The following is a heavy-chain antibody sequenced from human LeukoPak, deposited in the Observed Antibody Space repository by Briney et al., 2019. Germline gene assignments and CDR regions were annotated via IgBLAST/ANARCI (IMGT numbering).Heavy chain of an antibody. Sequence: GGSLRLSCAASGFTFSGSAMHRVRQASGKGLEWVGRIRSKANNYATAYAASVKGRFTISRDDSKNTAYLQMNSLKTEDTAVYYCRYYDILTGSYQPDYWGQGTLVTVSS. CDR2: IRSKANNYAT. J-gene: IGHJ4*02. CDR1: GFTFSGSA. V-gene: IGHV3-73*01. CDR3: RYYDILTGSYQPDY. D-gene: IGHD3-9*01.